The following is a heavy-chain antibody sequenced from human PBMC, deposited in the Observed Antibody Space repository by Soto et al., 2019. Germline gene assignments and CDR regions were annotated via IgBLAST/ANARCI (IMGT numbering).Heavy chain of an antibody. D-gene: IGHD4-17*01. CDR1: VFTIIMFS. J-gene: IGHJ5*02. V-gene: IGHV3-64D*06. CDR2: ISSNGDST. CDR3: VHPRSTVQIPPT. Sequence: GWSLRLACSSSVFTIIMFSMHWVRQAPGKGLEYVSGISSNGDSTYYADSVKGRFTISRDNSKNTLYLQMSSLRAVDTAVYYCVHPRSTVQIPPTWGQGTLVTVSS.